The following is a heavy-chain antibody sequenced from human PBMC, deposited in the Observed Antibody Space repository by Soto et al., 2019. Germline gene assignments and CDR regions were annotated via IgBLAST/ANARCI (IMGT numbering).Heavy chain of an antibody. CDR1: GFTFRSYW. V-gene: IGHV3-7*03. D-gene: IGHD1-1*01. J-gene: IGHJ4*02. CDR3: ARDPGRRFDY. Sequence: EVHLVESGGGLVQPGGPRRLSCATSGFTFRSYWMTWVRQAPGKGREGVASIKQDGSEDHYVDSVKGRFTISRDNAENSLYLQMNSLKVDDTAVYYCARDPGRRFDYWGPGTLVTVSS. CDR2: IKQDGSED.